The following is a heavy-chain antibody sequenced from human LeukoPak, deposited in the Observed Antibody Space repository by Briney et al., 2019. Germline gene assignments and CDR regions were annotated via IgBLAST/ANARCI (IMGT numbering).Heavy chain of an antibody. J-gene: IGHJ4*02. V-gene: IGHV3-74*01. Sequence: GGSLRLSCAASGFTSSAYWMHWVRQVPGKGLVWVSRINSDVSTTNYADSVKGRFTISRDNAKNTIYLQMNSLRAEDTAVYYCARVGSAVAGQYYFDYWGQGTLVTVSS. D-gene: IGHD6-19*01. CDR1: GFTSSAYW. CDR3: ARVGSAVAGQYYFDY. CDR2: INSDVSTT.